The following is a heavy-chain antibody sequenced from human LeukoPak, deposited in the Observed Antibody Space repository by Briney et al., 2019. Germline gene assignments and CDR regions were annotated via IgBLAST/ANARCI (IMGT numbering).Heavy chain of an antibody. D-gene: IGHD1-26*01. CDR1: GFTFDDYA. V-gene: IGHV3-9*01. Sequence: GGSLRLSCAASGFTFDDYAMFCVRQAPGKGLEWVSGISWNSGSIGYADSVKGRFTISRDNAKNSLYLQMNSLRAEDTALYYCASGGIYYGAAFDFWGQGTLVTVSS. CDR2: ISWNSGSI. J-gene: IGHJ4*02. CDR3: ASGGIYYGAAFDF.